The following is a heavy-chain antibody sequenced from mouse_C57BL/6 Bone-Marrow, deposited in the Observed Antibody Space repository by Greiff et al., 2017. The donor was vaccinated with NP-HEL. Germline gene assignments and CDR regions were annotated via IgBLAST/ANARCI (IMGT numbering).Heavy chain of an antibody. Sequence: GQVVESGGGLVKPGGSLKLSCAASGFTFSSYAMSWVRQTPEKRLEWVATISDGGSYTYYPDNVKGRFTISRDNAKNNLYLQMSHLKSEDTAMYYCAREETGSPFAYWGQGTLVTVSA. V-gene: IGHV5-4*01. CDR2: ISDGGSYT. D-gene: IGHD4-1*01. CDR1: GFTFSSYA. CDR3: AREETGSPFAY. J-gene: IGHJ3*01.